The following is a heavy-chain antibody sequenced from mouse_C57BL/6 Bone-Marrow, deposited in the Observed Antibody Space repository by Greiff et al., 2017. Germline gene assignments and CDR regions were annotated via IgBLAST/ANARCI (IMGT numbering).Heavy chain of an antibody. Sequence: VQLQQSGPELVKPGASVKIPCKASGYTFTDYNMDWVKQSHGKSLEWIGDINPNNGGTIYNQKFKGKATLTVDKSSSTAYMELRSLTSEDTAVYYCARSVDGYFSFDYWGQGTTLTVSS. J-gene: IGHJ2*01. CDR3: ARSVDGYFSFDY. D-gene: IGHD2-3*01. CDR2: INPNNGGT. CDR1: GYTFTDYN. V-gene: IGHV1-18*01.